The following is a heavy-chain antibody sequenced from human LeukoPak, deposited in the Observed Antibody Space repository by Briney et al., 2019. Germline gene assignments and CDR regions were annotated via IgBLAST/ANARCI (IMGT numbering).Heavy chain of an antibody. CDR1: GASIDAYY. V-gene: IGHV4-4*07. J-gene: IGHJ4*02. CDR3: ARGGLGAPLGY. D-gene: IGHD3/OR15-3a*01. Sequence: SETLSLTCSVSGASIDAYYWSWIRQPAGKGLEWVGHIHTSGSTNYNPSLKSRVTMSVDTSKNQFSLKVNSMTAADTAVYYCARGGLGAPLGYWGQGTLVTVSS. CDR2: IHTSGST.